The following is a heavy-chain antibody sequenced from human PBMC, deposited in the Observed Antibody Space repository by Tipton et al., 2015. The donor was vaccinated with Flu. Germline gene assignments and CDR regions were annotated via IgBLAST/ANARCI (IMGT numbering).Heavy chain of an antibody. CDR1: GGSISSSRYY. CDR3: ARYPESNYHRFGP. J-gene: IGHJ5*02. Sequence: TLSLTCTVSGGSISSSRYYWGWIRQPPGKGLEWIGSIYHSGTAYYNPSLKSRVTISVDTSKNQISLKLSSVTAADTAVYYCARYPESNYHRFGPWGQGALVTVSS. D-gene: IGHD4-11*01. V-gene: IGHV4-39*07. CDR2: IYHSGTA.